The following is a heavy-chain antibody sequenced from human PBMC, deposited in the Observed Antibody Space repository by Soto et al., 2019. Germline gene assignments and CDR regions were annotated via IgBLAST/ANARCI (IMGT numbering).Heavy chain of an antibody. V-gene: IGHV3-64*01. Sequence: GGSLRLSCAASGFTFSSYAMHWVRQAPGKGLEYVSAISSNGGSTYYANSVKGRFTISRDNSKNTLYLQMGSLRAEDMAVYYCARAGCQYDFWSGYAIHCYMDVWGKGTTVTVSS. CDR1: GFTFSSYA. CDR2: ISSNGGST. D-gene: IGHD3-3*01. J-gene: IGHJ6*03. CDR3: ARAGCQYDFWSGYAIHCYMDV.